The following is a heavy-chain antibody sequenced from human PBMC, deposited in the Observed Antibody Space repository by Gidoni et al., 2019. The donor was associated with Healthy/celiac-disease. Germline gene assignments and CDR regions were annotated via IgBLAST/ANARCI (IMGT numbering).Heavy chain of an antibody. Sequence: QVHPVQSGAEVKKPVSSVKVSGQASGGTFSSYAISWVRQAPGQGLEWMGGIIPSFGKANYAQKFQGRVTITADESTSTAYMELSSLRSEDTAVYYCARGGSCSGGSCRSMDVWGQGTTVTVSS. J-gene: IGHJ6*02. CDR3: ARGGSCSGGSCRSMDV. D-gene: IGHD2-15*01. CDR2: IIPSFGKA. V-gene: IGHV1-69*01. CDR1: GGTFSSYA.